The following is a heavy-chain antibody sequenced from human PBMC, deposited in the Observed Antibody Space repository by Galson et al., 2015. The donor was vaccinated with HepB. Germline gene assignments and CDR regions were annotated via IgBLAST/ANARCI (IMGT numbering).Heavy chain of an antibody. CDR2: ISSSSSYI. CDR1: GFTFSSYS. J-gene: IGHJ6*02. D-gene: IGHD6-6*01. CDR3: ARSEVIFLDAVGSSSSDYYYGMDV. Sequence: SLRLSCAASGFTFSSYSMNWVRQAPGKGLEWVSSISSSSSYIYYADSVKGRFTISRDNAKNSLYLQMNSLRAEDTAVYYCARSEVIFLDAVGSSSSDYYYGMDVWGQGTTVTVSS. V-gene: IGHV3-21*01.